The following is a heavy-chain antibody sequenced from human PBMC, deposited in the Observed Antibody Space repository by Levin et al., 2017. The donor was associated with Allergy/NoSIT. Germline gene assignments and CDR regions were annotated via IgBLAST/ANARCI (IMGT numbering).Heavy chain of an antibody. CDR1: GGSISSGSYY. CDR3: ASARGSGWYDYIDN. D-gene: IGHD6-19*01. CDR2: IYTTGST. J-gene: IGHJ4*02. V-gene: IGHV4-61*02. Sequence: PSETLSLTCTVSGGSISSGSYYWSWIRQPAGKALEWIGRIYTTGSTNYNPSLESRVTISIDTSKQQFSLTLSSVTAADTAVYYCASARGSGWYDYIDNWGQGTLVTVSS.